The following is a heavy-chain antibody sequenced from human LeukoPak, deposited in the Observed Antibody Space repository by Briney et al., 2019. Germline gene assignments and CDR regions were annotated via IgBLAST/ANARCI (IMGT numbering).Heavy chain of an antibody. CDR1: GGSISSYY. D-gene: IGHD3-3*01. CDR2: IYYSGST. V-gene: IGHV4-59*01. CDR3: ARGFGFWSGYSGFFDY. J-gene: IGHJ4*02. Sequence: SETLSLTCTVSGGSISSYYWSWIRQPPGKGLEWIGYIYYSGSTNYNPSLKSRVTISVDTSKNQFSLKLSSVTAADTAVYYCARGFGFWSGYSGFFDYWGQGTLVTVSS.